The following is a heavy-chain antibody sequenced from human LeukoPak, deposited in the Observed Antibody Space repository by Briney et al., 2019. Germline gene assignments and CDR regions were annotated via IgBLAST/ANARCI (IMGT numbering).Heavy chain of an antibody. Sequence: PSETLSLTCTVFGGSISGSSYYWGWIRQPAGKRLEWLGRIYSSGSTNYNPSLEGRVTVSVDTSKNQFSLKLSSVTAADTAVYYCAREHMVRGVINRWGQGALVTVSS. D-gene: IGHD3-10*01. CDR2: IYSSGST. J-gene: IGHJ4*02. CDR3: AREHMVRGVINR. CDR1: GGSISGSSYY. V-gene: IGHV4-61*02.